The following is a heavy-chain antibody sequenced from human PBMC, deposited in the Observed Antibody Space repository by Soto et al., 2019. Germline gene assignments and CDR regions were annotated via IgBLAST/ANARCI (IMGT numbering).Heavy chain of an antibody. Sequence: QVQLVESGGGVVQPGRSLRLSCAASGFTFSSYAMHWVRQAPGKGLEWVAVISYDGSNKYYADSVKGRFTISRDNSKNTLYMQMNSLRAEDTAVYYCARDGGDVWGQGTTVTVSS. CDR3: ARDGGDV. D-gene: IGHD3-10*01. CDR1: GFTFSSYA. V-gene: IGHV3-30-3*01. CDR2: ISYDGSNK. J-gene: IGHJ6*02.